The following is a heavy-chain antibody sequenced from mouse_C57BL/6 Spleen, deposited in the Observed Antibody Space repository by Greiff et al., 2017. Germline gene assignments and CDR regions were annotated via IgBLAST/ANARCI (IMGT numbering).Heavy chain of an antibody. Sequence: EVKLVESGGGLVQPGGSLSLSCAASGFPFTDYYMSWVRQPPGQALAWWGFIRNNANGSTTEYSASVKGRFTISRDNSQSILYLQMNALRAEDSATYDCARSSYDGYYYYYAMDYWGQGTSVTVSS. J-gene: IGHJ4*01. CDR3: ARSSYDGYYYYYAMDY. V-gene: IGHV7-3*01. CDR1: GFPFTDYY. CDR2: IRNNANGSTT. D-gene: IGHD2-3*01.